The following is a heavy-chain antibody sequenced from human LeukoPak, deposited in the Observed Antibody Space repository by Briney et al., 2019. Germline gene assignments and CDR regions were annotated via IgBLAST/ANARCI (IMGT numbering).Heavy chain of an antibody. CDR1: GFTFSSYS. CDR3: ARATDGDYVPY. D-gene: IGHD4-17*01. Sequence: GGSLRLSCAASGFTFSSYSMNWVRQAPEKGLEWVSSISSSSSYINYADSVEGRFTISRDNAKNSLYLQMNSLRVEDTAVYYCARATDGDYVPYWGQGTLVTVSS. J-gene: IGHJ4*02. CDR2: ISSSSSYI. V-gene: IGHV3-21*01.